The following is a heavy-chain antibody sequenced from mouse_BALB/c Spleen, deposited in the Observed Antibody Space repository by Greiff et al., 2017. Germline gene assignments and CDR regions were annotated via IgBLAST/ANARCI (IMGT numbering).Heavy chain of an antibody. J-gene: IGHJ4*01. CDR1: GFTFSSYA. CDR2: ISSGGSYT. D-gene: IGHD2-4*01. V-gene: IGHV5-9-4*01. CDR3: ARAYDYGGFYYAMDY. Sequence: EVQGVESGGGLVKPGGSLKLSCAASGFTFSSYAMSWVRQSPEKRLEWVAEISSGGSYTYYPDTVTGRFTISRDNAKNTLYLEMSSLRSEDTAMYYCARAYDYGGFYYAMDYWGQGTSVTVSS.